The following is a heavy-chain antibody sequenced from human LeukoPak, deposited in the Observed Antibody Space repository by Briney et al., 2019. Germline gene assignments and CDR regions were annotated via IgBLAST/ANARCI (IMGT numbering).Heavy chain of an antibody. D-gene: IGHD3-16*01. CDR3: VCLGLGGLSLD. Sequence: EGSLRPSCAASGFTFSRYSMHWVRQAPGKGLVWVSHVNSDGSGTDYADSVKGRFTISRDNAKNTLYLQMNSLRVEDTAVYYCVCLGLGGLSLDWGQGTLVTVSS. CDR2: VNSDGSGT. J-gene: IGHJ4*02. V-gene: IGHV3-74*01. CDR1: GFTFSRYS.